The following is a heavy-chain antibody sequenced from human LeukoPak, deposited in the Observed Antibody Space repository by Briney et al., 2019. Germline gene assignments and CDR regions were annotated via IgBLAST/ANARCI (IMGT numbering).Heavy chain of an antibody. CDR1: GFTFSSYS. CDR3: VRDPEALDY. CDR2: IHKSDNTV. V-gene: IGHV3-48*01. J-gene: IGHJ4*02. Sequence: GGSLRLSCAASGFTFSSYSMNWVRQVPGKGLEWVSYIHKSDNTVYYADSVRGRFAISRDNVKNLLFLQMNGLRADDTAVYYCVRDPEALDYWGQGTLVTVSS.